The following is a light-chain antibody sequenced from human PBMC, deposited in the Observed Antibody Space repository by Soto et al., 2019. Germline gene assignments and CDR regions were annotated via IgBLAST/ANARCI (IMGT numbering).Light chain of an antibody. J-gene: IGKJ1*01. CDR3: QQYNSYWT. CDR1: QSVSSW. V-gene: IGKV1-5*01. CDR2: DAS. Sequence: DIQMTQSPATVSAAVGDRVTITCRASQSVSSWLAWYQQKPGKAPKLLIYDASSLESGVPSRFSGSGFGTEFTLTISSLQPDDFATYYCQQYNSYWTFGQGTKVDI.